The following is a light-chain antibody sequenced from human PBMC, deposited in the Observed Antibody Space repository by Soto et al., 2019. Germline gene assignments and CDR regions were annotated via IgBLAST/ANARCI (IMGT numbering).Light chain of an antibody. J-gene: IGLJ2*01. V-gene: IGLV2-8*01. CDR3: SSYAGSNTFI. CDR1: SSDVGGYNY. CDR2: EVS. Sequence: QSALTQPPSASGSPGQSVTISCTGTSSDVGGYNYVSWYQQYPGKAPKLMIYEVSKGPSGVPDRFSGSKSGNTASLTVSGLQAEDEADYYCSSYAGSNTFIFGGGTKLT.